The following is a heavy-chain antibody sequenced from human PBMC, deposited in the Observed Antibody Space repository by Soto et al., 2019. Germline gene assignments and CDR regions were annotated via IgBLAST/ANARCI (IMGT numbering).Heavy chain of an antibody. CDR2: INHSGGT. Sequence: SETLSLTCAVYGGSFSGYYWSWIRQPPGKGLEWIGEINHSGGTKDNPSLKSRVTISVDTSKNQFSLKLSSVTAADTAVYYCARGSVLWFGEYDLWGRGTLVTVSS. CDR3: ARGSVLWFGEYDL. J-gene: IGHJ2*01. CDR1: GGSFSGYY. D-gene: IGHD3-10*01. V-gene: IGHV4-34*01.